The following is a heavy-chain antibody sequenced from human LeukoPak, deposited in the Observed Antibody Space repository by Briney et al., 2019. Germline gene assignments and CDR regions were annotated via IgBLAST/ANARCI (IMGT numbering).Heavy chain of an antibody. CDR2: ISSSSNYI. CDR3: VRRSAGGSGRTYYFDY. V-gene: IGHV3-21*04. D-gene: IGHD3-10*01. J-gene: IGHJ4*02. CDR1: GFTFSSYS. Sequence: GGSLRLSCAASGFTFSSYSMNWVRQAPGKGLEWVSSISSSSNYIYYADSVKGRFTMSRDNAENSLYLQMNSLRAEDTALYYCVRRSAGGSGRTYYFDYWGQGTLVTVSS.